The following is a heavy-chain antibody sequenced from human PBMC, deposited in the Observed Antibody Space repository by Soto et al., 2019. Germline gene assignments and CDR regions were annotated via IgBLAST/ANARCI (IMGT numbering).Heavy chain of an antibody. J-gene: IGHJ4*02. D-gene: IGHD1-26*01. CDR3: ARGELDRTIDC. CDR1: GFIFSSYS. Sequence: GGSLRLSCAASGFIFSSYSMNWVRQAPGKGLEWVSYISGHSTSIYYADSVKGRFTISRDNAKKSLSLQMNSLRDEDTAVYYCARGELDRTIDCWGQGTLVTVSS. V-gene: IGHV3-48*02. CDR2: ISGHSTSI.